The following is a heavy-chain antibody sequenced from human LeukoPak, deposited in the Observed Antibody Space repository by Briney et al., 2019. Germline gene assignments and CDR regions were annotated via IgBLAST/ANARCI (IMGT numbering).Heavy chain of an antibody. D-gene: IGHD3-10*02. CDR2: ISNSGTT. V-gene: IGHV4-59*01. J-gene: IGHJ5*02. Sequence: SETLSLTCTVSGGSINDYYWTWIRQAPGKGLEWIGYISNSGTTDYNPSLKSRVTMSVDTSNNEFSLRLTSVTAADTAMYYCARVVRGAVASNCFDPWGQGTLVTVSS. CDR1: GGSINDYY. CDR3: ARVVRGAVASNCFDP.